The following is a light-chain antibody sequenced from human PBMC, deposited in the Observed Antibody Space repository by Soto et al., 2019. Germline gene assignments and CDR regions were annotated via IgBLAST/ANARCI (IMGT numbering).Light chain of an antibody. CDR3: QQYNNLPIT. V-gene: IGKV3-15*01. J-gene: IGKJ5*01. CDR2: GAS. CDR1: QYIGSN. Sequence: IVMTQSRATLSVSTGERATLSCRASQYIGSNLAWYQQKPGQAPRLLIYGASTRATGIPARFSGSGSGTEFTLTISSLQSEDFAVYYCQQYNNLPITFGQGTLLAIK.